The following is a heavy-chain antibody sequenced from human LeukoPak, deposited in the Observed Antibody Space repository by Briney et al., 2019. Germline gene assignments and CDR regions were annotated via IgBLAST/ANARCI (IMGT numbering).Heavy chain of an antibody. CDR2: IYYSGNT. CDR1: GVSISSSNSY. J-gene: IGHJ6*03. V-gene: IGHV4-39*07. D-gene: IGHD3-10*01. Sequence: SETLSLTCTVSGVSISSSNSYWGWIRQPPGKGLEWIGSIYYSGNTYYNASLKSQVSISIDTSKNRFSLKLSSVTATDTAVYYCARGFYGSGSYSPPYYYMDVWGKGTTVTISS. CDR3: ARGFYGSGSYSPPYYYMDV.